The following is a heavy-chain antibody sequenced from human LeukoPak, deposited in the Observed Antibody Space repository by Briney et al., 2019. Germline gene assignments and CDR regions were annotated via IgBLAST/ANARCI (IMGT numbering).Heavy chain of an antibody. D-gene: IGHD3-10*01. CDR2: IYHSGST. Sequence: PSETLSLTCAVSGGSISSGGYSWSWIRQPPGKGLEWIGYIYHSGSTYYNPSLKSGVTISVDRSKNQFSLKLSSVTAADTAVYYCARDSGSYSNWFDPWGQGTLVTVSS. CDR3: ARDSGSYSNWFDP. J-gene: IGHJ5*02. V-gene: IGHV4-30-2*01. CDR1: GGSISSGGYS.